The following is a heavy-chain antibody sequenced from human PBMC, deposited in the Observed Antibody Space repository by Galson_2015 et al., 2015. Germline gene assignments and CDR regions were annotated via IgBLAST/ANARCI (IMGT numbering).Heavy chain of an antibody. CDR3: AKRYYYGSGSLDC. Sequence: SLRLSCAASGFTFSNYAMDWVRQAPGKGLEWVSGLSGSGGSTYYADSVKGRFTISRDNSKNTLYLQMNTVRAEDTAIYYCAKRYYYGSGSLDCWGQGTLVTVSS. CDR1: GFTFSNYA. D-gene: IGHD3-10*01. CDR2: LSGSGGST. J-gene: IGHJ4*02. V-gene: IGHV3-23*01.